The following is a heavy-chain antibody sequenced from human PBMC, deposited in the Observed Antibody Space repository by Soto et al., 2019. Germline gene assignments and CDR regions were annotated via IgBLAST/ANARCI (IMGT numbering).Heavy chain of an antibody. V-gene: IGHV3-9*01. J-gene: IGHJ4*02. D-gene: IGHD5-18*01. CDR3: AKDRGYSYGYYLDY. Sequence: GGSLRLSCAASGFTFDDYAMHWVRQAPGKGLEWVSGISWNSGSIGYADSVKGRFTISRDNAKNSLYLQMNSLRAEDTALYYCAKDRGYSYGYYLDYWGQGTLVTVS. CDR2: ISWNSGSI. CDR1: GFTFDDYA.